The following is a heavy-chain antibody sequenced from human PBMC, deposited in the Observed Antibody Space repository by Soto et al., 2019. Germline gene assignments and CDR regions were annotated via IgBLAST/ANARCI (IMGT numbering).Heavy chain of an antibody. CDR3: ARERITVCGVVTRDAFDT. J-gene: IGHJ3*02. Sequence: QITLKESGPTLVKPTQTLTLTCTFSGFSLSTSGVGVGWIRQPPGKALEWLALIYWDDDKRYGPSLKSRLTISKDTSKNQVGLTMTNMDPVDIATYDGARERITVCGVVTRDAFDTWGQGTIVTVS. CDR1: GFSLSTSGVG. V-gene: IGHV2-5*05. D-gene: IGHD3-3*01. CDR2: IYWDDDK.